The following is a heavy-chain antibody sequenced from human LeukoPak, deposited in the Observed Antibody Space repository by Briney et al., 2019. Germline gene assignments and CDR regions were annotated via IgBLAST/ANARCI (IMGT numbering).Heavy chain of an antibody. CDR1: GFTFSSYS. CDR2: ISSSSSYI. D-gene: IGHD2-15*01. J-gene: IGHJ4*03. V-gene: IGHV3-21*01. CDR3: ARGLFVAGSFFDS. Sequence: NPGGSLRLSCAASGFTFSSYSMNWVRQAPGKGLEWVSSISSSSSYIYYADSAKGRFTISRDNVKNSLYLQMNSLKAEDTAVYYCARGLFVAGSFFDSWGQGTLVTVSS.